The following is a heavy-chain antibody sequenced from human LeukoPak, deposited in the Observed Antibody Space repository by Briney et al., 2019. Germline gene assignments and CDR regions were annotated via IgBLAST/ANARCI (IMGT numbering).Heavy chain of an antibody. J-gene: IGHJ6*02. V-gene: IGHV4-39*07. CDR1: GGSISSSYYY. Sequence: PSETLSLTCTVSGGSISSSYYYWGWIRQPPGKGLEWIGSIYSSGSTYYNPSLKSRVTISVDTSKNQFSLKLSSVTAADTAVYYCARDRRDTIFGVVITSYYYYGMDVWGQGTTVTVSS. CDR2: IYSSGST. D-gene: IGHD3-3*01. CDR3: ARDRRDTIFGVVITSYYYYGMDV.